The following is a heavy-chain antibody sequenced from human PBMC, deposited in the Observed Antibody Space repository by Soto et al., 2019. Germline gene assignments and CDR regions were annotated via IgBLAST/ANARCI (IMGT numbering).Heavy chain of an antibody. D-gene: IGHD6-13*01. CDR3: ARERESWYDY. CDR1: GGSFSGYY. V-gene: IGHV4-34*01. J-gene: IGHJ4*02. CDR2: INHSGST. Sequence: ASETLSLTCAVYGGSFSGYYWSWIRQPPGKGLEWIGEINHSGSTNYNPSLKSRVTISVDTSKNQFSLKLSSVTAADTAVYYCARERESWYDYWGQGTLVTVSS.